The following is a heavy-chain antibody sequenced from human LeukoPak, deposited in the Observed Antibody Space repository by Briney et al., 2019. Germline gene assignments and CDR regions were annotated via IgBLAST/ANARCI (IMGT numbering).Heavy chain of an antibody. V-gene: IGHV4-59*01. J-gene: IGHJ6*02. CDR1: GGSISSYY. CDR3: ARDYSNYGVDYGMDV. D-gene: IGHD4-11*01. CDR2: IYYSGST. Sequence: SETLSLTCTVSGGSISSYYWSWIRQPPGKGLEWSGYIYYSGSTNYDPSLKSRVTISVDTSKNQFSLKLNSVTAADTAVYYCARDYSNYGVDYGMDVWGQGTTVTVSS.